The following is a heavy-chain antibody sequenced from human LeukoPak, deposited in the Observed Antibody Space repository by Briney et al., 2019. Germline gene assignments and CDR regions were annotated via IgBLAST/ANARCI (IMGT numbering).Heavy chain of an antibody. V-gene: IGHV1-2*02. D-gene: IGHD2-21*01. CDR2: INPSSGGT. CDR3: ARADRLHGGPYLIGP. J-gene: IGHJ5*02. Sequence: ASVKVSCKTSGYSFTDYYMHWVRQAPGQGVEWMGWINPSSGGTSSAQKFQGRVTMTRDTSITTVYMEVRWLTSDDTAVYYCARADRLHGGPYLIGPWGQGTLVTVSS. CDR1: GYSFTDYY.